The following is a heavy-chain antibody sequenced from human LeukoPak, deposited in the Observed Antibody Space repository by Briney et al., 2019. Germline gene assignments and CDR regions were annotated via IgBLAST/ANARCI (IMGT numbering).Heavy chain of an antibody. J-gene: IGHJ4*02. CDR3: ARVLLWFGELSHFDY. D-gene: IGHD3-10*01. CDR2: IYYSGST. CDR1: GGSISSGDYY. V-gene: IGHV4-30-4*01. Sequence: SQTLSLTCTVSGGSISSGDYYWSWIRQPPGKGPEWIGYIYYSGSTYYNPSLKSRVTISVDTSKNQFSLKLSSVTAADTAVYYCARVLLWFGELSHFDYWGQGTLVTVSS.